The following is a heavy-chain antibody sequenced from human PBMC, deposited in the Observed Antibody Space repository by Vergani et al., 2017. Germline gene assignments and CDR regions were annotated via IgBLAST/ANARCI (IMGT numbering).Heavy chain of an antibody. CDR1: GLTFSSYG. CDR3: AKGLTYYDFWSGYFPDYYFDY. D-gene: IGHD3-3*01. Sequence: QVQLVESGGGVVQPGRSLRLSCAASGLTFSSYGMHWVRQAPGKGLAWVAVISDDGSNKYYADSVKGRFTISRDNYKNTLYLQMNSLRAEDTAVYYYAKGLTYYDFWSGYFPDYYFDYWGQGTLVTVSS. J-gene: IGHJ4*02. CDR2: ISDDGSNK. V-gene: IGHV3-30*18.